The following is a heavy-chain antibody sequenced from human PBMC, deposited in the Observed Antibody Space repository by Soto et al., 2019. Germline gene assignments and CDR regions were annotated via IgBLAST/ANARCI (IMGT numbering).Heavy chain of an antibody. CDR3: ARDSRGDGYDLNFPY. CDR1: GYTFTGYY. Sequence: GASVKVSCKASGYTFTGYYMHWVRQAPGQALEWMGWINPNSGGTNYAQKFQGRVTMTRDTSISTAYMELSRLRSDDTAVYYCARDSRGDGYDLNFPYWGQGTLVTVSS. V-gene: IGHV1-2*02. D-gene: IGHD5-12*01. J-gene: IGHJ4*02. CDR2: INPNSGGT.